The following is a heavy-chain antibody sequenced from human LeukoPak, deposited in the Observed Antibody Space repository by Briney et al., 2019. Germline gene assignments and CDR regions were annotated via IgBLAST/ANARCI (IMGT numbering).Heavy chain of an antibody. CDR1: GGSISNYY. CDR2: IYYSGST. Sequence: SETLSLTCTVSGGSISNYYWSWIRQHPGKGLEWIGYIYYSGSTYYNPSLKSRVTISVDRSKNHFSLNLSSVTAADTAVYYCARDRGRKYQLQYWYFDLWGRGTLVTVSS. D-gene: IGHD2-2*01. J-gene: IGHJ2*01. V-gene: IGHV4-59*06. CDR3: ARDRGRKYQLQYWYFDL.